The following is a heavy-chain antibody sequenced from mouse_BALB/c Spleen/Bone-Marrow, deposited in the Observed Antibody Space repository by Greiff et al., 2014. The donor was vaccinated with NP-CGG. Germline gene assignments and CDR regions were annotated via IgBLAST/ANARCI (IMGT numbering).Heavy chain of an antibody. CDR2: INPSNGRT. Sequence: VQLQQSGAELVKPGASVKLSRKASGYTFTNYWMHWVKQRPGQGLEWIGEINPSNGRTNYNEKFKSKATLTVDKSSSTAYMQLSSLTSEDSAVYYCARGFDYWGQGTTLTGSS. V-gene: IGHV1S81*02. CDR1: GYTFTNYW. J-gene: IGHJ2*01. CDR3: ARGFDY.